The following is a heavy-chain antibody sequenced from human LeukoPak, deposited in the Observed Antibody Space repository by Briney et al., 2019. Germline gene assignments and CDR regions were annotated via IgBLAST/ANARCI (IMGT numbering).Heavy chain of an antibody. CDR1: GGTFSSYA. V-gene: IGHV1-69*13. J-gene: IGHJ6*02. CDR3: ARGLRYCSGGSCYGPAKNYYYYGMDV. Sequence: GASVRVSCKASGGTFSSYAISWVRQAPGQGLEWMGGIIPIFGTANYAQKFQGRVTVTADESTSTAYMELSSLRSEDTAVYYCARGLRYCSGGSCYGPAKNYYYYGMDVWGQGTTVTVSS. CDR2: IIPIFGTA. D-gene: IGHD2-15*01.